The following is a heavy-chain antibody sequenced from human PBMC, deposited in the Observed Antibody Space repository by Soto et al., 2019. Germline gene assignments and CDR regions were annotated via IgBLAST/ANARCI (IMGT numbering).Heavy chain of an antibody. CDR1: GGTFSSYA. CDR2: IIPIFGTA. D-gene: IGHD3-22*01. V-gene: IGHV1-69*13. J-gene: IGHJ6*02. Sequence: GASVKVSCKASGGTFSSYAISWVRQAPGQGLEWMGGIIPIFGTANYAQKFQGRVTITADESTSTAYMELSSLRSEDTAVYYCARGHDSSGYYYYYGMDVWGQGTTVTVSS. CDR3: ARGHDSSGYYYYYGMDV.